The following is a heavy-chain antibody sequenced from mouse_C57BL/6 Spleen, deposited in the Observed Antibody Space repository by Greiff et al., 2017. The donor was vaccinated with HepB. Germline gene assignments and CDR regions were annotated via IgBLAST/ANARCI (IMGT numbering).Heavy chain of an antibody. CDR1: GYSITSGYY. CDR2: ISYDGSN. CDR3: ARGETFDY. J-gene: IGHJ2*01. Sequence: ESGPGLVKPSQSLSLTCSVTGYSITSGYYWNWIRQFPGNKLEWMGYISYDGSNNYNPSLKNRISITRDTSKNQFFLKLNSVTTEDTATYYCARGETFDYWGQGTTLTVSS. V-gene: IGHV3-6*01.